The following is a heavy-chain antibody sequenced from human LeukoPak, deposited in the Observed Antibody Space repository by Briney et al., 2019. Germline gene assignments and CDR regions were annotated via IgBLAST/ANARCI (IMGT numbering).Heavy chain of an antibody. CDR3: ARPRYSIRGWYLANDAFDI. D-gene: IGHD6-19*01. CDR2: IYTTGST. J-gene: IGHJ3*02. Sequence: SETLSLTCTVSGGSIRSYYWSWIRQPAGKGLEWIGRIYTTGSTNYNPSLKSRVTISVDTSKNQFSLKLSSVTAADTAVYYCARPRYSIRGWYLANDAFDIWGQGTMVTVSS. CDR1: GGSIRSYY. V-gene: IGHV4-4*07.